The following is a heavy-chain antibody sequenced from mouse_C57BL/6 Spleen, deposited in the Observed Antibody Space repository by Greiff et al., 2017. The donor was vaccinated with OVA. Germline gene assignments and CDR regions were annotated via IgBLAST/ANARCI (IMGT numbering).Heavy chain of an antibody. CDR2: IDPETGGT. Sequence: QVQLKESGAELVRPGASVTLSCKASGYTFTDYEMHWVKQTPVHGLEWIGAIDPETGGTAYNQKFKGKAILTADKSSSTAYRELRSLTSEDSAVYYCTRWLGGYAMDYWGQGTSVTVSS. V-gene: IGHV1-15*01. CDR3: TRWLGGYAMDY. D-gene: IGHD2-2*01. J-gene: IGHJ4*01. CDR1: GYTFTDYE.